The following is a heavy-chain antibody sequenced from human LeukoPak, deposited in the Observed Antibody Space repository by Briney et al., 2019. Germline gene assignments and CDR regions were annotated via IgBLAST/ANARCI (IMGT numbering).Heavy chain of an antibody. CDR2: LHSGGHT. CDR1: GFTFSSYD. J-gene: IGHJ2*01. D-gene: IGHD1-26*01. CDR3: VRGLSGLSTWYFDL. V-gene: IGHV3-23*01. Sequence: GGSLRLSCAVSGFTFSSYDMSWVRQAPGKGLECVSALHSGGHTFYADSVRGRFSISRDISKNALYLQMNNLGPEDTALYYCVRGLSGLSTWYFDLWGRGTLVSVS.